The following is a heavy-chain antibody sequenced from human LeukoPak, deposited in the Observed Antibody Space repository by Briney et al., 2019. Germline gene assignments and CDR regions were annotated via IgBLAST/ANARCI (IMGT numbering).Heavy chain of an antibody. D-gene: IGHD6-19*01. J-gene: IGHJ5*02. CDR1: GYTFTSYA. V-gene: IGHV1-3*01. CDR2: INAANGDT. Sequence: ASVKVSCKASGYTFTSYAMHWVRQAPGQRLEWMGWINAANGDTQYSQKFQGRVTITRDTSASTAYMELSSLRSEDTAVYYCARGAPIRVAVAATFDPWGQGTLVTVPS. CDR3: ARGAPIRVAVAATFDP.